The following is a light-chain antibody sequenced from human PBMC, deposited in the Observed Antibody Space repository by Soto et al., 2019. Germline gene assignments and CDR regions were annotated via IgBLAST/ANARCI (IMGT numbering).Light chain of an antibody. V-gene: IGLV2-14*01. Sequence: QSVLTQPASVSGSLGQSITISCTGTSSDVGAYNYVSWYQQQPGKAPKLMISEVSNRPSGVSNRFSGSKSGNTASLIISGLQAEDEADYYCCSFTTSETLGLYVFGTGTKVTVL. J-gene: IGLJ1*01. CDR1: SSDVGAYNY. CDR2: EVS. CDR3: CSFTTSETLGLYV.